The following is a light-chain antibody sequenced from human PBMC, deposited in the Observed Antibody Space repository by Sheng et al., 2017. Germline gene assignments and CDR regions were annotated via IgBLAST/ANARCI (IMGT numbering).Light chain of an antibody. CDR1: NIGSKS. Sequence: SYVLTQPPSVSVAPGKTARITCGENNIGSKSVHWYQQKPGQAPVLVVYDDRDRPSGIPERFSGSNSGSTATLTISRVEAGDEADYYCQVWDSNSDLVVFGGGTKLTVL. CDR2: DDR. V-gene: IGLV3-21*03. CDR3: QVWDSNSDLVV. J-gene: IGLJ2*01.